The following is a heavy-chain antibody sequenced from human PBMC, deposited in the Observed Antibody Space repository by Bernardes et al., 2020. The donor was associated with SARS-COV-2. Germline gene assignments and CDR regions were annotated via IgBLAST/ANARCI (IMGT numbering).Heavy chain of an antibody. D-gene: IGHD2-8*01. J-gene: IGHJ3*02. CDR2: IRGNGDTT. Sequence: GGSLRLSRAASGFTFSSYAMSWVRQAPGKGLEWVSAIRGNGDTTYYADSVKGRFTISRDNSENTLYLQMNSLGVEDTAVYYCAKEWDTVPGNAFDIWGHGTLVTVSS. CDR1: GFTFSSYA. CDR3: AKEWDTVPGNAFDI. V-gene: IGHV3-23*01.